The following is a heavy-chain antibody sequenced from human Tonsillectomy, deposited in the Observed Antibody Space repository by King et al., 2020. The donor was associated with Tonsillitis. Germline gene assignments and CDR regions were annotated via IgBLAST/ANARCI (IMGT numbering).Heavy chain of an antibody. CDR3: AKDSGFDTTGYYFNYYYGMDV. CDR1: GFTFSTYG. V-gene: IGHV3-30*18. D-gene: IGHD3-22*01. J-gene: IGHJ6*02. CDR2: ISFDGRNK. Sequence: VQLVESGGGVVQPGRSLRLSCAASGFTFSTYGMNWVRQAPGKGLEWVAIISFDGRNKYYADSVKGRFTISRDNSKNTLLLQMNSLRAEDTAVYYCAKDSGFDTTGYYFNYYYGMDVWGQGTPVTVSS.